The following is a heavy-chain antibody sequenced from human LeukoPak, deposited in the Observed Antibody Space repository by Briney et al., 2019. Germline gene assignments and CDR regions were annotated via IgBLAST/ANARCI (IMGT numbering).Heavy chain of an antibody. CDR3: ARDRSDAGEPDNWFDP. D-gene: IGHD1-26*01. CDR2: ISAYNGNT. CDR1: GYTFTSYG. Sequence: ASVKVSCKASGYTFTSYGISWVRQAPGQGLEWMGWISAYNGNTNYAQKLQGRVTMTTDTSTSTAYMELRSLRSEDTAVYYCARDRSDAGEPDNWFDPWGQGTLVTVSS. J-gene: IGHJ5*02. V-gene: IGHV1-18*01.